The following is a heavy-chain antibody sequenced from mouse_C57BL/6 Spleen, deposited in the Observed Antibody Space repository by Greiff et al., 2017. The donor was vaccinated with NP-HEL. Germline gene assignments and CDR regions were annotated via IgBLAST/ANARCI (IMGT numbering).Heavy chain of an antibody. CDR1: GYTSTSYW. D-gene: IGHD6-1*01. CDR2: INPSSGYT. J-gene: IGHJ4*01. V-gene: IGHV1-7*01. Sequence: QVQLKESGAELAKPGASVKLSCKASGYTSTSYWMHWVKQRPGQGLEWIGYINPSSGYTKYNQKFKDKATLTADKSSSTAYMQLSSLTYEDSAVYYCARDSTLYYYAMDYWGQGTSVTVSS. CDR3: ARDSTLYYYAMDY.